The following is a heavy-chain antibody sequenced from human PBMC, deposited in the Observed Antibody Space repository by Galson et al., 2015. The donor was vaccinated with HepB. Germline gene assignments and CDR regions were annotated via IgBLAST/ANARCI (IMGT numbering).Heavy chain of an antibody. V-gene: IGHV1-69*13. D-gene: IGHD4-11*01. CDR2: IIPIFGTA. J-gene: IGHJ6*02. CDR3: ARNSNRKYYYYGMDV. CDR1: GGTFSSYA. Sequence: SVKVSCKASGGTFSSYAISWVRQAPGQGLEWMGGIIPIFGTANYAQKFRGRVTITADESTSTAYMELSSLRSEDTAVYYCARNSNRKYYYYGMDVWGQGTTVTVSS.